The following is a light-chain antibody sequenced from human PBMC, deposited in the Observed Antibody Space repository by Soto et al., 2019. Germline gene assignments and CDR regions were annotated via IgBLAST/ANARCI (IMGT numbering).Light chain of an antibody. CDR3: AAWDDSPNGQV. J-gene: IGLJ3*02. V-gene: IGLV1-44*01. CDR1: SSNIGSSY. CDR2: TDD. Sequence: SGLTQPASVSGTPGRRVTISCSGGSSNIGSSYVDWYQQLPGTAPKLLIYTDDQLPSGVPDRFSGSKSGTSASLAISGLQSEDEADYFCAAWDDSPNGQVFGGGTKVTVL.